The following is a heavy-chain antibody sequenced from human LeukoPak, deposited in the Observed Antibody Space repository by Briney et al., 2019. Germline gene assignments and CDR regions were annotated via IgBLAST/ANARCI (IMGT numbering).Heavy chain of an antibody. CDR3: ARRTWVGYDY. CDR2: IYYSGST. J-gene: IGHJ4*02. Sequence: SETLSLTCTVSGGSISSYYWSWIRQPPGKGLEWIGYIYYSGSTNYNPSLKSRVTISVDTSKNQFSLKLSSVTAADTAVYYCARRTWVGYDYWGQGTLVTVSS. V-gene: IGHV4-59*12. D-gene: IGHD3-10*01. CDR1: GGSISSYY.